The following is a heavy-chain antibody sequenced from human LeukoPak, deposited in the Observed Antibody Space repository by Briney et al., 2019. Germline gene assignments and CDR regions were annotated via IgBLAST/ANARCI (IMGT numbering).Heavy chain of an antibody. J-gene: IGHJ3*02. D-gene: IGHD3-9*01. Sequence: SETLSLTCTVSGGSISSSSYYWSWIRQPAGKGLEWIGRIYTSGSTNYNPSLKSRVTMSVDTSKNQFSLKLSSVTAADTAVYYCARESDLSYYDILTGSRHDAFDIWGQGTMVTVSS. V-gene: IGHV4-61*02. CDR3: ARESDLSYYDILTGSRHDAFDI. CDR2: IYTSGST. CDR1: GGSISSSSYY.